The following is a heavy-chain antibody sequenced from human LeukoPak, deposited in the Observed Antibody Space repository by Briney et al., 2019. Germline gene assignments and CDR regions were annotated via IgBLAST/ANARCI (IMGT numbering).Heavy chain of an antibody. J-gene: IGHJ3*02. CDR3: ARDKTEQWLVLEAFDI. D-gene: IGHD6-19*01. Sequence: SETLSLTCTVSGGSISSGGYYWSWIRQHPGKGLEWIGYIYYSGNTYYNPSLMSRVTISVDKSKNQFSLKLSSVTAADTAVYYCARDKTEQWLVLEAFDIWGQGTVVTVSS. CDR2: IYYSGNT. V-gene: IGHV4-31*03. CDR1: GGSISSGGYY.